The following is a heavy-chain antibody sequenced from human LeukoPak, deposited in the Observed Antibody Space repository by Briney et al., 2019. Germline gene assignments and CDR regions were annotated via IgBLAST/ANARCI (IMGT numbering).Heavy chain of an antibody. CDR1: GFTFSSYA. V-gene: IGHV3-30*04. D-gene: IGHD5-12*01. CDR3: AREGYSGYPKFDY. J-gene: IGHJ4*02. Sequence: PGGSLRLSCAASGFTFSSYATHWVRQAPGKGLEWVAVISYDGSNKYYADSVKGRLTISRDNSKNTLYLQMNSLRAEDTAVYYCAREGYSGYPKFDYWGQGTLVTVSS. CDR2: ISYDGSNK.